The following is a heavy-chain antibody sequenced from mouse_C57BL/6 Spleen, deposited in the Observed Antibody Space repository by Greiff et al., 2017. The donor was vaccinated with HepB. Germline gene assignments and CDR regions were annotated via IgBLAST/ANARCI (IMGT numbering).Heavy chain of an antibody. V-gene: IGHV14-4*01. CDR2: IDPENGDT. J-gene: IGHJ2*01. Sequence: DVKLQESGAELVRPGASVKLSCTASGFNIKDDYMHWVKQRPEQGLEWIGWIDPENGDTEYASKFQGKATITADTSSNTAYLQLSSLTSEDTAVYYCTTGSSGYVPVDYWGQGTTLTVSS. CDR1: GFNIKDDY. D-gene: IGHD3-2*02. CDR3: TTGSSGYVPVDY.